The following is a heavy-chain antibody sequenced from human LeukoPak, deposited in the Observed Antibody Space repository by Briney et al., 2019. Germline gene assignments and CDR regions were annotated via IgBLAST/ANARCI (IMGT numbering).Heavy chain of an antibody. J-gene: IGHJ4*02. CDR3: ARDLGLGRGWYGGDY. Sequence: GGSLRLSCAASGFTFSNYAMHWVRQAPGKGLEWVAIISNDGSNKYYADAVKGRFTLSRDNSKYTVYLQMNSLRGEDTAVYYCARDLGLGRGWYGGDYWGQGTLVTVSS. CDR2: ISNDGSNK. D-gene: IGHD6-19*01. V-gene: IGHV3-30-3*01. CDR1: GFTFSNYA.